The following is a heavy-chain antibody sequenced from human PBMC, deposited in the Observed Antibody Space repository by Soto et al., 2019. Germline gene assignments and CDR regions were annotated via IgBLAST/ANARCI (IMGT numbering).Heavy chain of an antibody. J-gene: IGHJ3*02. CDR1: GYSFTSYW. V-gene: IGHV5-10-1*01. D-gene: IGHD2-2*01. Sequence: GESLKISCKGSGYSFTSYWISWVRQMPGKGLEWMGRIDPSDSYTNYSPSFQGHVTISADKSISTAYLQWSSLKASGTAMYYCARHPDIVVVPAAKSGAFDIWGQGTMVTVSS. CDR2: IDPSDSYT. CDR3: ARHPDIVVVPAAKSGAFDI.